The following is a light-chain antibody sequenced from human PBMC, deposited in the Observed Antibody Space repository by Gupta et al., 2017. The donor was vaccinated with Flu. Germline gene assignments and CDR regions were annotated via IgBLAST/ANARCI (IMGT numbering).Light chain of an antibody. V-gene: IGKV1-39*01. CDR3: HQSYTTPFS. CDR1: QSISSY. CDR2: AAS. J-gene: IGKJ3*01. Sequence: DIQMTQSPSSLSASVGDRVTITCRASQSISSYLNWYQQKPGKAPKALIYAASTLITGVPSRFSGSRSGTDFTLTISSLQPEDSATYYCHQSYTTPFSFGPGTKVDIK.